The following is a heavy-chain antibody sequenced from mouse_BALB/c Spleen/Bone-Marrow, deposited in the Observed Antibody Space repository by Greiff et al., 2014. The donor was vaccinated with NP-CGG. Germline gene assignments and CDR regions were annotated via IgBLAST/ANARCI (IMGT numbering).Heavy chain of an antibody. CDR2: IDPANGKT. Sequence: VQLQQSGAEPVKPGASVKLSCTASGFNIKDTYMHWVKQRPEQGLEWIGRIDPANGKTKYDPKFQGKATITADTSSNTAYLQLSSLTPEDTAVYYCARGHGYYVGYYIDNWGQGTTLTVSS. J-gene: IGHJ2*01. CDR3: ARGHGYYVGYYIDN. D-gene: IGHD2-3*01. V-gene: IGHV14-3*02. CDR1: GFNIKDTY.